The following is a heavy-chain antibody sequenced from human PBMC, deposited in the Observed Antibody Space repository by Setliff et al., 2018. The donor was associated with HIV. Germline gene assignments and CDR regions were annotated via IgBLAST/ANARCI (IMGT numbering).Heavy chain of an antibody. Sequence: SETLSLTCFVYGGFFSGHYWTWIRQFPGKGLEWIGEISHSGRTNYNPSLKTRVTISLDTSKNQFSLKLSSVTAADTAVYFCAGGLGGAVSRHSQYSYYYMDVWGTGTTVTVSS. D-gene: IGHD3-16*01. CDR3: AGGLGGAVSRHSQYSYYYMDV. CDR2: ISHSGRT. CDR1: GGFFSGHY. J-gene: IGHJ6*03. V-gene: IGHV4-34*01.